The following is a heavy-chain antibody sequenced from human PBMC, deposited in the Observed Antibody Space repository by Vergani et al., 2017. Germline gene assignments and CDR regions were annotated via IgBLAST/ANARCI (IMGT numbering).Heavy chain of an antibody. V-gene: IGHV1-2*02. J-gene: IGHJ4*02. CDR2: INPNSGGT. Sequence: QVQLVQSGAEVKKPGASVKVSCKASGYTFTGYYMHWVRQAPGQGLEWMGWINPNSGGTNYAQKFQGRVTMTRDTSISTAYMELSRLRSDYTAVYYCVRDLKRGMPYYFDYWGQGTLVTVSS. D-gene: IGHD2-2*01. CDR1: GYTFTGYY. CDR3: VRDLKRGMPYYFDY.